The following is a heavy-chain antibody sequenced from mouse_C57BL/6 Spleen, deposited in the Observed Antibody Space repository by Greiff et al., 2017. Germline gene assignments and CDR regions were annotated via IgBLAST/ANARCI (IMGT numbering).Heavy chain of an antibody. Sequence: QVTLKVCGPGILQPSQTLSLSCSSSGFSLSTFGMGVGWIRQTPGKGLEWLVHTSWDDDKYYNPALKSRLTNSKETSKNQLFLKIANVDTADTATYSCSRIENGYDLAWFAYWGQGTLVTVSA. CDR3: SRIENGYDLAWFAY. CDR2: TSWDDDK. V-gene: IGHV8-8*01. J-gene: IGHJ3*01. D-gene: IGHD2-2*01. CDR1: GFSLSTFGMG.